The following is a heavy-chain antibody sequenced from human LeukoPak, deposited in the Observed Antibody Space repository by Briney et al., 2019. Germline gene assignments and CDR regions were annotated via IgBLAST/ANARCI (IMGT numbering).Heavy chain of an antibody. CDR3: ASIVTMVRGAIAGDY. D-gene: IGHD3-10*01. Sequence: GGSLRLYCAASGFTFSSYSMNWVRQAPGKGLEGVSYISSSSSNIYYEDSVKGRFTISRDNVKNSLYLQMNSLRAEDTAVYYCASIVTMVRGAIAGDYWGQGTLVTVSS. CDR1: GFTFSSYS. J-gene: IGHJ4*02. CDR2: ISSSSSNI. V-gene: IGHV3-48*01.